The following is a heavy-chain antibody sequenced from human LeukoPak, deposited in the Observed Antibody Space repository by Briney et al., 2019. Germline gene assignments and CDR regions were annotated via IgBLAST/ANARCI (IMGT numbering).Heavy chain of an antibody. CDR2: ISYDGSNK. V-gene: IGHV3-30*18. D-gene: IGHD6-6*01. Sequence: SGGSLRLSCAASGFTFSSYGMHWVRQAPGKGLEWVAVISYDGSNKYYADSVKGRFTISRDNSKNTLYLQMNSLRAEDTAVYYCAKDGGSSSFDYWGQGTLVTVSS. J-gene: IGHJ4*02. CDR3: AKDGGSSSFDY. CDR1: GFTFSSYG.